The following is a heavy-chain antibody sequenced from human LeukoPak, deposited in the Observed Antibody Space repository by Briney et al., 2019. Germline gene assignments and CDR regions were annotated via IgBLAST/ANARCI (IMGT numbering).Heavy chain of an antibody. Sequence: SETLSLTCAVYGGSFSGYYWSWIRQPPGKGLEWIGEINHSGSTNYNPSLKSRVTISVDTSKNQLSLKLSSVTAADTAVYYCARKNSSGPGPSFDYWGQGTLVTVSS. D-gene: IGHD6-19*01. CDR3: ARKNSSGPGPSFDY. CDR1: GGSFSGYY. V-gene: IGHV4-34*01. J-gene: IGHJ4*02. CDR2: INHSGST.